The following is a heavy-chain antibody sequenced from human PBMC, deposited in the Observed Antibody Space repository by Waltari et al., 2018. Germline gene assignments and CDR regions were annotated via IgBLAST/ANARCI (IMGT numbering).Heavy chain of an antibody. CDR3: ARDTGGWYFDL. J-gene: IGHJ2*01. CDR1: GSTTSLFS. Sequence: QVQLQESSPGLVKPSETLSLTCSVSGSTTSLFSWTWIRQSPGKGLEGIGYMSNSGSSNYNPSLRSRVTISLDTSKNQFSLKMISVTADDSAVYFCARDTGGWYFDLWGRGTLVTVSS. CDR2: MSNSGSS. D-gene: IGHD3-10*01. V-gene: IGHV4-59*01.